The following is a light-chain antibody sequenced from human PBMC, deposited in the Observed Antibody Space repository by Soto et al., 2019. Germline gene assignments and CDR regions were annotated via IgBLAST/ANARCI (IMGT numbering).Light chain of an antibody. CDR1: ESVSSIY. CDR3: QQYGSSLIT. CDR2: GAS. Sequence: NVLTQSLGTLSLSPGEGPILSCRASESVSSIYVAWYQQKPGQAPTLLIYGASTRATGIPDRFSGSGSGTDFTLTIDRLEPEDFAVYYCQQYGSSLITFGQGTRLEI. J-gene: IGKJ5*01. V-gene: IGKV3-20*01.